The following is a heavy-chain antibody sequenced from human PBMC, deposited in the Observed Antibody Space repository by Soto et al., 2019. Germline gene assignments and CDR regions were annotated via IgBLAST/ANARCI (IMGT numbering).Heavy chain of an antibody. D-gene: IGHD3-22*01. CDR3: ARHGRYYDIGDLTDY. CDR2: IYYSGST. Sequence: SETLSLTCTVSGGSISSSKYYWGWIRQAPGKGLEWIGSIYYSGSTYYNPSLKSRVTISVDTSKNQFPLKLSSMTAADTAVYYCARHGRYYDIGDLTDYWGQGSMVTVSS. J-gene: IGHJ4*02. CDR1: GGSISSSKYY. V-gene: IGHV4-39*01.